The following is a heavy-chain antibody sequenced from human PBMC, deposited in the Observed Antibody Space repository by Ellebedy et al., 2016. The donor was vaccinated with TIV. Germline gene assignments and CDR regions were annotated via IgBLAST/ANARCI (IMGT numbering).Heavy chain of an antibody. CDR1: GFTFSSYG. J-gene: IGHJ5*02. V-gene: IGHV3-23*01. CDR3: AKGPRNGVMFDP. Sequence: GGSLRLSCAASGFTFSSYGMHWVRQAPGKGLEWVSAISGSGGSTYYADSVKGRFTISRDNSKNTLYLQMNSLRAEDTAVYYCAKGPRNGVMFDPWGQGTLVTVSS. CDR2: ISGSGGST. D-gene: IGHD3-22*01.